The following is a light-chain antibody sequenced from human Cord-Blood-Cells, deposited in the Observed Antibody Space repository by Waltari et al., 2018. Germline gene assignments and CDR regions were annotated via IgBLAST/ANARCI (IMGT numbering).Light chain of an antibody. CDR3: AAWDDSLSGGV. V-gene: IGLV1-47*01. J-gene: IGLJ3*02. Sequence: QSVLTQPPSASGTPGQRVTISCSGSSSNIGSNYVYWYQQLPGTAPQLLIYRNNQRPSGVPVRFSGSRSWTSASLASSGLRSEDEADYYCAAWDDSLSGGVFGGGTKLTVL. CDR1: SSNIGSNY. CDR2: RNN.